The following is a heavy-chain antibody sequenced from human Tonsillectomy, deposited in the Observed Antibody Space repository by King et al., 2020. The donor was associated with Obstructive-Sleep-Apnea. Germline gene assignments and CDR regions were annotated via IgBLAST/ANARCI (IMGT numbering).Heavy chain of an antibody. Sequence: QLVQSGGGVVQPGRSLRLSCAASGFKFSSSGMQWVRQAPGKGLEWVAFIWSNGSKKYYADSVKGRFTISRDNSKNTLYLQMNSLRPEDTAMYYCAKSEFYYGSEPNFDSWGQGTLVTVSS. CDR1: GFKFSSSG. V-gene: IGHV3-30*02. D-gene: IGHD3-10*01. CDR2: IWSNGSKK. J-gene: IGHJ4*02. CDR3: AKSEFYYGSEPNFDS.